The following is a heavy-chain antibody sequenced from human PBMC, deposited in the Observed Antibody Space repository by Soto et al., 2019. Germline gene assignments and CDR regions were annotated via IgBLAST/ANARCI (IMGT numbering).Heavy chain of an antibody. Sequence: QVQLVQSGAEVKKPGASVKVSCKASGYTFTSYDINWVRQATGQGLEWMGCIDHNSGNTGHAQKYQGRVTMTRNTYISTAYMELSSLRSEDTDVYYCARTFYGDNVDYWGQGTLVTVSS. V-gene: IGHV1-8*01. D-gene: IGHD4-17*01. CDR1: GYTFTSYD. CDR2: IDHNSGNT. J-gene: IGHJ4*02. CDR3: ARTFYGDNVDY.